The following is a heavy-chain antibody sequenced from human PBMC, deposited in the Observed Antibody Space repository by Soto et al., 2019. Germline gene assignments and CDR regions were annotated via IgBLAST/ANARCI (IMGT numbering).Heavy chain of an antibody. V-gene: IGHV3-23*01. CDR2: ISGSADST. CDR3: AMSRGAMIYFISVYCLFV. D-gene: IGHD3-22*01. CDR1: GFSFSSFA. J-gene: IGHJ6*02. Sequence: SGGSLRLSCAASGFSFSSFAMNWVRQAPGKGLEWVSIISGSADSTFYADTVKGRFTISRGNSKSTLYLQINSLRAEGTDVYYCAMSRGAMIYFISVYCLFVWGQGTTVTVSS.